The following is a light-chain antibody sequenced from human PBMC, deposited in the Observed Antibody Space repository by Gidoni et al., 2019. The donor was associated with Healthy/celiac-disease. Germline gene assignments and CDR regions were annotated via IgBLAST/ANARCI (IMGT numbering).Light chain of an antibody. V-gene: IGKV3-11*01. CDR1: RSVSSY. Sequence: PGERATLSCRASRSVSSYLAWYQQKPGQAPRLLIYDASNRATGIPARFSGSGSGTDFTLTISSLEPEDFAVYYCQQRSNWPPGYTFGQGTKLEIK. J-gene: IGKJ2*01. CDR3: QQRSNWPPGYT. CDR2: DAS.